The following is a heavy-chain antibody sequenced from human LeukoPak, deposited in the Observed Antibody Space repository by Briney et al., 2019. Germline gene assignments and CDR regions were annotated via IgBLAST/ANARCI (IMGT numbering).Heavy chain of an antibody. CDR1: GFTFSSYG. CDR2: IRYDGSSK. Sequence: GGSLRLSCAASGFTFSSYGMHWVRQAPGKGLEWVAFIRYDGSSKYYADFVKGRFTISRDNSKNTLCLQMNSLRAEDTAVYYSAYKGGSSTSFDYWGQGTLVTVSS. J-gene: IGHJ4*02. CDR3: AYKGGSSTSFDY. V-gene: IGHV3-30*02. D-gene: IGHD2-2*01.